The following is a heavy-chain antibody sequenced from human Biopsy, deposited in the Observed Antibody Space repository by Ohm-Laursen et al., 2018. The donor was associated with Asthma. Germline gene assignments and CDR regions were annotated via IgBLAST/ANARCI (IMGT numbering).Heavy chain of an antibody. J-gene: IGHJ6*02. CDR2: IYYSGST. CDR1: GGSISSGGYY. D-gene: IGHD4-23*01. V-gene: IGHV4-31*03. Sequence: SQTLSLTCTVSGGSISSGGYYWSWICQHPGKGLEWIGYIYYSGSTYYNPSLKSRVTISVDTSKNQFSLKLSSVTAADTAVYYCARDTYGGNAAYYYGMDVWGQGTTVTVSS. CDR3: ARDTYGGNAAYYYGMDV.